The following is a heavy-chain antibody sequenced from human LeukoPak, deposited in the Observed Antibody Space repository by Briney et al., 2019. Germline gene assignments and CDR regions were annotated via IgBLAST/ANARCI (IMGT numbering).Heavy chain of an antibody. CDR2: IKSDGST. D-gene: IGHD3-22*01. Sequence: PGGSLRLSCVASGFTFSSYWMHWVRQAPGKGLVWVSRIKSDGSTNYADSVKGRFTISRDYAKNTVSLQMNSLRAEDTGVYFCARAPSEIGGYYPEYFRHWGQGTLVTVSS. CDR3: ARAPSEIGGYYPEYFRH. J-gene: IGHJ1*01. CDR1: GFTFSSYW. V-gene: IGHV3-74*01.